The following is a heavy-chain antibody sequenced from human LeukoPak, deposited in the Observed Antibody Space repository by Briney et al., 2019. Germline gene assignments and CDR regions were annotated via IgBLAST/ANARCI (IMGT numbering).Heavy chain of an antibody. D-gene: IGHD3-3*01. CDR1: GFTFDDYA. CDR2: ISWNSGSI. Sequence: PGRSLRLSCAASGFTFDDYAMHWVRQAPGKGLEWVSGISWNSGSIGYADSVKGRFSISRDNAKNSLYLQMNSLRAEDTALYYCAKGVRDDFWSGLADYWGQGTLVTVSS. V-gene: IGHV3-9*01. J-gene: IGHJ4*02. CDR3: AKGVRDDFWSGLADY.